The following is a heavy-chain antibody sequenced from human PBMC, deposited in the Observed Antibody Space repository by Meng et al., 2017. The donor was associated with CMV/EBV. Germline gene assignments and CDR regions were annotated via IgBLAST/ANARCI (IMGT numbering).Heavy chain of an antibody. CDR1: GGTFSSYA. J-gene: IGHJ6*02. D-gene: IGHD3-3*01. CDR2: IIPIFGTA. Sequence: SVKVSCKASGGTFSSYAISWVRQAPGQGLEWMGGIIPIFGTANYAQKFQGRVTITTDESTSTAYMELSSLRSEDTAVYYCARGYDFWSGPTRTYYYYGMDVWGQGTTVTVSS. V-gene: IGHV1-69*05. CDR3: ARGYDFWSGPTRTYYYYGMDV.